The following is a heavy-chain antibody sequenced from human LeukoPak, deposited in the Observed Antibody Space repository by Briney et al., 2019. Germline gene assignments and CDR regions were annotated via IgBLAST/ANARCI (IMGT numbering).Heavy chain of an antibody. V-gene: IGHV4-4*07. Sequence: PSETLSLTCTVSGGSISSYYWSWIRQPAGKGLEWIGRIYTSGSTNYNPSLKSRVTMSVDTSKNQFSLKLSSVTAADTAVYYCASQLPNCSGGSCYPRNQPFDYWGQGTLVTVSS. CDR2: IYTSGST. CDR1: GGSISSYY. CDR3: ASQLPNCSGGSCYPRNQPFDY. J-gene: IGHJ4*02. D-gene: IGHD2-15*01.